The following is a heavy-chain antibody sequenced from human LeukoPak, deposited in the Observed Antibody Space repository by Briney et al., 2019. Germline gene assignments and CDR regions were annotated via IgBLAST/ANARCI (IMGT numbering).Heavy chain of an antibody. CDR3: ASGKGHDFWGGYISWFDP. D-gene: IGHD3-3*01. CDR2: ISIISSTI. Sequence: GGSLRLSSVASGLTFSSYSMNWVRQAPGKGLEWISYISIISSTIYYADSVKGRITISSNNAKNSLYLQINSLRAEDTAVYYCASGKGHDFWGGYISWFDPWGQGTLVTVSS. V-gene: IGHV3-48*04. J-gene: IGHJ5*02. CDR1: GLTFSSYS.